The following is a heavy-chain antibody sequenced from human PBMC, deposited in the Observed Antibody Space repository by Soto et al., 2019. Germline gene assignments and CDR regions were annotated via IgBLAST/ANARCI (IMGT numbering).Heavy chain of an antibody. Sequence: QVQLVESGGGVVQPGRSLRLSCAASGFSFSSYGMHWVRQAPGKGLEWVAVISYDVTNKYYADSVKGRFTISRDNSKNTLYLQMNSLRAEDTAVYYCAKDLRIAVAGTDCFDSWGQGTLVTVSS. J-gene: IGHJ4*02. CDR3: AKDLRIAVAGTDCFDS. CDR1: GFSFSSYG. D-gene: IGHD6-19*01. CDR2: ISYDVTNK. V-gene: IGHV3-30*18.